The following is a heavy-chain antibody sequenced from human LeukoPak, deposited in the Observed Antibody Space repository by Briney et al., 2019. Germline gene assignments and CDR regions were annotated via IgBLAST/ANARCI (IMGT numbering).Heavy chain of an antibody. Sequence: GGSLRLSCAASGFTFTNYGMHWVRQAPGKGLEWVAFIGYDGSNKYYADSEKGRFTVSRDNSKNTLYLQMNSLRTEDTAVYYCAKGLYYKDRSGYPAWGQGTLVTISS. D-gene: IGHD3-22*01. CDR2: IGYDGSNK. CDR1: GFTFTNYG. J-gene: IGHJ5*02. V-gene: IGHV3-30*02. CDR3: AKGLYYKDRSGYPA.